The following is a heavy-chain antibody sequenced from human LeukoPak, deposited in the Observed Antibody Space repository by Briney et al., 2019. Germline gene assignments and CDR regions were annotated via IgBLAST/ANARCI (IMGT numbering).Heavy chain of an antibody. CDR2: INPNSGGT. J-gene: IGHJ4*02. V-gene: IGHV1-2*02. CDR3: ARDRGTWNDDGFDY. D-gene: IGHD1-1*01. CDR1: GYTFTGYY. Sequence: GASVKVSCKASGYTFTGYYMHWVRQAPGQGLEWMGWINPNSGGTNYAQKFQGRVTMTRDTSISTAYMEMRRLRSDDTAVYYCARDRGTWNDDGFDYWGQGTLVTVSS.